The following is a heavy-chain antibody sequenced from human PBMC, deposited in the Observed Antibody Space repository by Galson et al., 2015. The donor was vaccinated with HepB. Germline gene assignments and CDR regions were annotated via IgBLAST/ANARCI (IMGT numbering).Heavy chain of an antibody. D-gene: IGHD6-19*01. CDR3: ATGGQHSGWYRYFDL. V-gene: IGHV1-24*01. J-gene: IGHJ2*01. CDR1: GYTLTELS. CDR2: FDPEDGET. Sequence: SVKVSCKVSGYTLTELSMHWVRQAPGKGLEWMGGFDPEDGETIYAQKFQGRVTMTEDTSTDTAYMELSSLRSEDTAVYYCATGGQHSGWYRYFDLWGRGTLVTVSS.